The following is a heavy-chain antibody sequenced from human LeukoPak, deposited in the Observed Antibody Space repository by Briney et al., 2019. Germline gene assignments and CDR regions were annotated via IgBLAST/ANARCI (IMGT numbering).Heavy chain of an antibody. Sequence: ASVKVSCKASGYTFTTYGISWVRQAPGQGLEWTGWISTYNGDTSYAQNLQGRVSMTRDTSTSTAYIELRSLRSDDTAVYYCARDLCLRHPCPLQYWGQGTLLTVSS. D-gene: IGHD5/OR15-5a*01. CDR1: GYTFTTYG. CDR2: ISTYNGDT. CDR3: ARDLCLRHPCPLQY. V-gene: IGHV1-18*01. J-gene: IGHJ1*01.